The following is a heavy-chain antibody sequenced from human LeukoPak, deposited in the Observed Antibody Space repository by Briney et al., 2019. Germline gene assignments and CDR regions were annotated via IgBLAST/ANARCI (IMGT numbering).Heavy chain of an antibody. Sequence: ASVKVSCKASVYTFTSYDINWVRQATGQGLEWMGWMNPNSGNTGYAQKFQGRVTMTRNTSISTAYMELSSLRSEDTAVYYCARGLNRRNQLLYSYWGQGTLVTVSS. D-gene: IGHD2-2*02. CDR1: VYTFTSYD. V-gene: IGHV1-8*01. CDR3: ARGLNRRNQLLYSY. CDR2: MNPNSGNT. J-gene: IGHJ4*02.